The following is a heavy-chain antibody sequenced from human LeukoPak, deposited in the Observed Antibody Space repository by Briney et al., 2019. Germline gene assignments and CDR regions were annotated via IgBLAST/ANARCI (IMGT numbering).Heavy chain of an antibody. CDR2: IKSKIDGGLK. CDR3: ATGRSGYFDS. CDR1: GLTLSDAW. Sequence: GSLRLSCAASGLTLSDAWLTWVRQAPGKGLEWVARIKSKIDGGLKDYAAPVKGTFTTSRDDSENTVYLQINSLKIEDTAMYYCATGRSGYFDSWGQGTLVTVSS. V-gene: IGHV3-15*01. J-gene: IGHJ4*02.